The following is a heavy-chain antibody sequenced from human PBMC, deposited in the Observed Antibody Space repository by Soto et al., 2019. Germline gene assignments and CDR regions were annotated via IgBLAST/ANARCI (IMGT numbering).Heavy chain of an antibody. CDR1: GGTFSSYT. J-gene: IGHJ4*02. Sequence: QVQLVQSGAEVKKPGSSVKVSCKASGGTFSSYTISWVRQAPGQGLEWMGRIIPILGIANYAQKLQGRVTITADKSTSTAYMELSSLRSEDTAVYYCARDTDSPYFDYWGQGTLVTVSS. CDR3: ARDTDSPYFDY. CDR2: IIPILGIA. V-gene: IGHV1-69*08. D-gene: IGHD2-15*01.